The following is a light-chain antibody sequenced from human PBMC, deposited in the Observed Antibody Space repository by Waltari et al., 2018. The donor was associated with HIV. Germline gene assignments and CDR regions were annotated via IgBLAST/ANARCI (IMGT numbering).Light chain of an antibody. Sequence: HSALTQPASVSGSPGQSTPIPSTATNSYVGTYNLVSWYQQHPGIAPKLMIYEVSKRPSGVSNRFSGSKSGNTASLTISGLQAEDEADYYCCSYTGTNPFLLFGGGTKLTVL. CDR1: NSYVGTYNL. J-gene: IGLJ2*01. V-gene: IGLV2-23*02. CDR2: EVS. CDR3: CSYTGTNPFLL.